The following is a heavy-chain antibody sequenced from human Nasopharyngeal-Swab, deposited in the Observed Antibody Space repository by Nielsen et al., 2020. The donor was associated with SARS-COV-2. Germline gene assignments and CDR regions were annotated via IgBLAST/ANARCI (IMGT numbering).Heavy chain of an antibody. J-gene: IGHJ5*02. Sequence: PGKDMEWIGSVYHFGNTYYNPSLKSRVTLSVDTSKNQFSLKLSSVTAADTAVYYCARALGSIAARPRFDPWGQGTLVTVSS. D-gene: IGHD6-6*01. V-gene: IGHV4-30-2*04. CDR3: ARALGSIAARPRFDP. CDR2: VYHFGNT.